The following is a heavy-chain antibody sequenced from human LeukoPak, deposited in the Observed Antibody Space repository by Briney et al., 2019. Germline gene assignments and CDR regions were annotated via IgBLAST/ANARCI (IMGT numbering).Heavy chain of an antibody. Sequence: PSETLFLTCTVSGGSISSSSYYWGWIRQPPGKGLEWIGSIYYSGSTYYNPSLKSRVTISVDTSKNQFSLKLSSVTAADTAVYYCARGRGNWNFQSWGFYYRGQGTLVTVSS. V-gene: IGHV4-39*07. CDR2: IYYSGST. D-gene: IGHD1-7*01. CDR3: ARGRGNWNFQSWGFYY. J-gene: IGHJ4*02. CDR1: GGSISSSSYY.